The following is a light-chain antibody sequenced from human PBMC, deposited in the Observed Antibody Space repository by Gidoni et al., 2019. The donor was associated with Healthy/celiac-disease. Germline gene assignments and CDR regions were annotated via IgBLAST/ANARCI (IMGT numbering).Light chain of an antibody. CDR3: QPYYSFPPT. CDR1: QGISRY. J-gene: IGKJ1*01. CDR2: AAS. Sequence: VSWRTQCPSLLSASTGDRVTISCRMRQGISRYLAWYQQKPGKAPELLIYAASTLQSGVPSRFSGRGSGTDFTLTLSCLQSEDFATYYCQPYYSFPPTFGQGTKVEIK. V-gene: IGKV1D-8*01.